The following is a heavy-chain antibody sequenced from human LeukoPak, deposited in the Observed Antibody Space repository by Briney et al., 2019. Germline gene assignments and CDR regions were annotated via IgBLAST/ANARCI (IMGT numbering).Heavy chain of an antibody. CDR3: ARGRIQYSDY. CDR1: GYSFINYW. V-gene: IGHV5-51*01. CDR2: IYPGDSDT. J-gene: IGHJ4*02. Sequence: GESLKISCKGSGYSFINYWIGWVRQMPGKGLEWVGIIYPGDSDTRYSPSFQGQVTISADKSISTAYLQWSSLKASDTAMHYCARGRIQYSDYWGQGTLVTVSS. D-gene: IGHD4-11*01.